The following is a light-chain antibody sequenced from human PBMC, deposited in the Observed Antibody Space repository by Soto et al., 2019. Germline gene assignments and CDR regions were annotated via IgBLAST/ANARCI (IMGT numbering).Light chain of an antibody. J-gene: IGKJ4*02. CDR3: QQHNSRALT. Sequence: EIVMTQSPATLSLSPGERATLSCRASRSISTYLAWYQQKPGQAPRLLIYEAHNRATGIPARFSGSGSGTALTLSTRSLEPEDLAVDYCQQHNSRALTCDGGTMVDFK. CDR1: RSISTY. V-gene: IGKV3-11*01. CDR2: EAH.